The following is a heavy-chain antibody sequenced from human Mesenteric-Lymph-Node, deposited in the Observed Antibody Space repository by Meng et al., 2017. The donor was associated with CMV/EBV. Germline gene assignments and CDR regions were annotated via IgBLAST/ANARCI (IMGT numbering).Heavy chain of an antibody. CDR2: ITATGSYI. Sequence: GESLKISCAASGFDFGGYTMTWVRQAPGKGLEWVSSITATGSYIFYADSVKGRFSISRDGAQKSLFLQMNSLRAEDTAIYFCARDSKWGQPIYWGQGTLVTVSS. CDR3: ARDSKWGQPIY. D-gene: IGHD1-26*01. J-gene: IGHJ4*02. V-gene: IGHV3-21*01. CDR1: GFDFGGYT.